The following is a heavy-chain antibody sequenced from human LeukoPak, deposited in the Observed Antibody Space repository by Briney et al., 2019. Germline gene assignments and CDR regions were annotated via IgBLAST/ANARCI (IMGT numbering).Heavy chain of an antibody. CDR1: GYTFTSYY. Sequence: GASVKVSCKASGYTFTSYYMHWVRQAPGQGLEWMGIINPSGSSTSYAQKFQGRVTMTRDTSTSTVYMELSSLRSEDTAVYYCARGQRITMIVVVISFLHGWFDPWGQGTLVTVSS. D-gene: IGHD3-22*01. J-gene: IGHJ5*02. CDR3: ARGQRITMIVVVISFLHGWFDP. V-gene: IGHV1-46*01. CDR2: INPSGSST.